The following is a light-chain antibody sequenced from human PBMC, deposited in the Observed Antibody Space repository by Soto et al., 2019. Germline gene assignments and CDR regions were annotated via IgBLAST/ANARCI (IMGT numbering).Light chain of an antibody. CDR2: GAS. J-gene: IGKJ5*01. V-gene: IGKV3-15*01. CDR1: QNLHSF. Sequence: EIMLRQSPATLSVSPGERVTLSFRASQNLHSFLNWYQQKPGQAPRLLIYGASTRATGIPARFSGSGSGTEFTLTISSLQSEDFAVYYCQQYNNWPPSITFGQGTRLEI. CDR3: QQYNNWPPSIT.